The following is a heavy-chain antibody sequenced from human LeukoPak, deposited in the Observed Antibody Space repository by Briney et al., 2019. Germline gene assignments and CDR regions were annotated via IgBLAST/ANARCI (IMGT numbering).Heavy chain of an antibody. Sequence: PGGSLRLSCAASGFMFGSFWMSWVRQAPGKGLEWVAKISQDGSEKHYVDSVKGRFTISRDNGKHSLYLQMNSLRAEDTAVYYCARDLTMVRGVSFDYWGQGTLVTVSS. V-gene: IGHV3-7*04. CDR1: GFMFGSFW. J-gene: IGHJ4*02. CDR3: ARDLTMVRGVSFDY. CDR2: ISQDGSEK. D-gene: IGHD3-10*01.